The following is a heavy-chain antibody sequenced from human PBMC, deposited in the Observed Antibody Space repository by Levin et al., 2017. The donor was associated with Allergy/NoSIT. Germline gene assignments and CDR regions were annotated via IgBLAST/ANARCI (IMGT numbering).Heavy chain of an antibody. V-gene: IGHV3-30*18. CDR3: AKEADPSGMDV. Sequence: GESLKISCAASGFTFSSYGMHWVRQAPGKGLEWVAVISYDGSNKYYADSVKGRFTISRDNSKNTLYLQMNSLRAEDTAVYYCAKEADPSGMDVWGQGTTVTVSS. J-gene: IGHJ6*02. CDR2: ISYDGSNK. CDR1: GFTFSSYG. D-gene: IGHD6-19*01.